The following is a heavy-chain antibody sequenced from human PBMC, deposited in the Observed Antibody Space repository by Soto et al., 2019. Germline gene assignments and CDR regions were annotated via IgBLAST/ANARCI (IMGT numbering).Heavy chain of an antibody. J-gene: IGHJ4*02. V-gene: IGHV3-23*01. Sequence: PGGSLRLSCTASGFTFSNYAMNWVRQAPWKGLEWVSTLSGSGSSTYYADSVKGRFTISRDNSKNTLYLQMNNLRAEDTATYYCAKVPLKPQVFDYWGQGTLVTVSS. CDR2: LSGSGSST. CDR3: AKVPLKPQVFDY. CDR1: GFTFSNYA.